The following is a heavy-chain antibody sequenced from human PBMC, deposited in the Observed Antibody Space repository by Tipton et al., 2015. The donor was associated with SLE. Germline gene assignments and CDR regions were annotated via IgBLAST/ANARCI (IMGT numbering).Heavy chain of an antibody. CDR3: ARAINIVGATRYFDL. CDR2: IYHSGST. J-gene: IGHJ2*01. V-gene: IGHV4-38-2*01. D-gene: IGHD1-26*01. CDR1: GYSISSGYY. Sequence: TLSLTCAVSGYSISSGYYWGWIRQPPGKGLEWIGSIYHSGSTYYNPSLKSRVTISVDTSKNQFSLKLSSVTAADTAVYYCARAINIVGATRYFDLWGRGTLVTVSS.